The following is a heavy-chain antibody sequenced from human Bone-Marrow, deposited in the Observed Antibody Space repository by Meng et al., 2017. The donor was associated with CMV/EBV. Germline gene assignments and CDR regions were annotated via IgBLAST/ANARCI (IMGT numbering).Heavy chain of an antibody. CDR1: GYTFTSYG. Sequence: ASVKVSCKASGYTFTSYGISWVRQAPGQGLEWMGWINPNSGGTNYAQKFQGRVTMTRDTSISTAYMELSRLRSDDTAVYYCARELGGMHYYGSGSYYLYWGQGTLVTGSS. V-gene: IGHV1-2*02. CDR2: INPNSGGT. CDR3: ARELGGMHYYGSGSYYLY. D-gene: IGHD3-10*01. J-gene: IGHJ4*02.